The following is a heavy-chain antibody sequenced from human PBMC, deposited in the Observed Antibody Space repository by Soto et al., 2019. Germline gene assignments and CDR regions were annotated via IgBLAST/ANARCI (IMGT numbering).Heavy chain of an antibody. J-gene: IGHJ4*02. V-gene: IGHV1-18*01. D-gene: IGHD6-19*01. CDR3: ARDLKSVAGTPYFDY. CDR2: ISAYNGNT. Sequence: RASVKVSCKASGYTFTSYGISWVRRAPGQGLEWMGWISAYNGNTNYAQKLQGRVTMTTDTSTSTAYMELRSLRSDDTAVYYCARDLKSVAGTPYFDYWGQGTLVTVSS. CDR1: GYTFTSYG.